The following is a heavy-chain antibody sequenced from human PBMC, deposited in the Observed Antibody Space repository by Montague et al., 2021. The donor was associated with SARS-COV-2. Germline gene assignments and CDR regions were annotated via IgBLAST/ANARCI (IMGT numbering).Heavy chain of an antibody. D-gene: IGHD6-19*01. CDR2: IYTSGST. J-gene: IGHJ4*02. CDR1: GGSISSGSCY. CDR3: ARAVYTGGWYGVNYFDY. V-gene: IGHV4-61*02. Sequence: TLSLTCTVSGGSISSGSCYWSWIRQPAGKGLEWIGRIYTSGSTNYNPSLKSRVTISIDTSKKQFSLKLSSVTAADTAVYYCARAVYTGGWYGVNYFDYWGQGTLVTVSS.